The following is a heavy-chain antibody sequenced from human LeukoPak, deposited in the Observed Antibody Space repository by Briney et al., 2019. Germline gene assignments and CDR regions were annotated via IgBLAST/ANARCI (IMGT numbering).Heavy chain of an antibody. CDR1: GGSISSSNW. J-gene: IGHJ4*02. Sequence: SGTLSLTCAVSGGSISSSNWWSWVRQPPGKGLEWIGEIYHSGSTNYNPSLKSRVTISVDKSNNQFSLNLSSVTAADTAVYYCLYGGNSGDWVYWGQGTLVTVSS. D-gene: IGHD4-23*01. CDR3: LYGGNSGDWVY. V-gene: IGHV4-4*02. CDR2: IYHSGST.